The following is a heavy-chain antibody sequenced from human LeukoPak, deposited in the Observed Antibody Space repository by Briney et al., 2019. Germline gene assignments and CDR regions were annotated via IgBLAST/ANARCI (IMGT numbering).Heavy chain of an antibody. CDR2: IWYDGGNK. Sequence: GGSLRLSCAASGLSFSSYAIHWVRQAPGKGLEWVAVIWYDGGNKYYADSVKGRFTISRDNSKNTLYLEMNSLRAEDTAVYYCARGLTQIPRLATGLGHWGQGTLVTVSS. D-gene: IGHD2-21*02. J-gene: IGHJ4*02. CDR1: GLSFSSYA. V-gene: IGHV3-33*01. CDR3: ARGLTQIPRLATGLGH.